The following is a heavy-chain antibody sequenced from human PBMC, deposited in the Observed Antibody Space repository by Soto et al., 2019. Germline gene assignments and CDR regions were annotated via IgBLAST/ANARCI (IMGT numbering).Heavy chain of an antibody. V-gene: IGHV1-69*12. D-gene: IGHD2-2*01. CDR3: ATPKVPAANYYYYYGMDV. CDR2: IIPIFGTA. Sequence: QVQLVQSGAEVKKPGSSVKVSCKASGGTFSSYAISWVRQAPGQGLEWMGGIIPIFGTANYAQKFQGRVTITADESTSTAYMELSSLRSEDTAVYYCATPKVPAANYYYYYGMDVWGQGTTVTVSS. J-gene: IGHJ6*02. CDR1: GGTFSSYA.